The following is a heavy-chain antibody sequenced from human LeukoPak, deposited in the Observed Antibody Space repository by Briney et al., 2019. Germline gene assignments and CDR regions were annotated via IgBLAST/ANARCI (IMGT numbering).Heavy chain of an antibody. D-gene: IGHD2-2*01. Sequence: SETLSLTCTVSGGSISSYYWSWIRQPAGKGLEWIGRIYTSGSTNYNPSLKSRVTMSVDTSKNQFSLKLSSVTAADTAVYYCARLGVVPAAYYYYYYYMDVWGKGTTVTISS. CDR2: IYTSGST. J-gene: IGHJ6*03. CDR1: GGSISSYY. CDR3: ARLGVVPAAYYYYYYYMDV. V-gene: IGHV4-4*07.